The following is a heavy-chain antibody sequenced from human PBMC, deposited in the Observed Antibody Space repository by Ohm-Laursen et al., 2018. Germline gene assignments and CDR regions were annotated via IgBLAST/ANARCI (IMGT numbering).Heavy chain of an antibody. Sequence: SDTLSLTCTVFGGSIRGYYWSWIRQPPGKGLEWIGYIYYSGTTNYNPSLKSRVTISVDTSKNQFSLKLSSVTAADTAVYYCAREGDILTGYPFDYWGQGTLVTVSS. V-gene: IGHV4-59*01. J-gene: IGHJ4*02. CDR2: IYYSGTT. CDR3: AREGDILTGYPFDY. CDR1: GGSIRGYY. D-gene: IGHD3-9*01.